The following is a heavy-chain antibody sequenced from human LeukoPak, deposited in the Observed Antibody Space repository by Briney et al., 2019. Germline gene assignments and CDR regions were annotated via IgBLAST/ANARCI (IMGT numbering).Heavy chain of an antibody. CDR2: INQDGSKK. Sequence: GGSLRLSCAGSGFTFSNYWVNWVRQAPGKGLEWVANINQDGSKKYCVASVKGRFTISRDNSKNTLYLQMDSLRAEDTAVYACVKDHRDSGNYYYYYGMDVWGQGTTVAVSS. CDR1: GFTFSNYW. CDR3: VKDHRDSGNYYYYYGMDV. V-gene: IGHV3-7*03. D-gene: IGHD1-26*01. J-gene: IGHJ6*02.